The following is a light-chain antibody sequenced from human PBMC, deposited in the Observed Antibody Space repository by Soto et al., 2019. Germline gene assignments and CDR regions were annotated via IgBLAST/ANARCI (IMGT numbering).Light chain of an antibody. V-gene: IGKV1-5*03. J-gene: IGKJ1*01. CDR1: QTISSW. Sequence: DIHMTQSPSTLSGSVGNIFTITCRASQTISSWLAWYQQKQGQAPKLLIYKASTLKSGVPSRLRGSGYGTELTITISSMKTDDFATYYCQHYNSYSEAFGQGTQVDIK. CDR2: KAS. CDR3: QHYNSYSEA.